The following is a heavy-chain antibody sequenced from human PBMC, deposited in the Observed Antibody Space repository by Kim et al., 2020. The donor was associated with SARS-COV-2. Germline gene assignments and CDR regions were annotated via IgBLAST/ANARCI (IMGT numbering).Heavy chain of an antibody. J-gene: IGHJ4*02. CDR1: GGSISSGGYY. CDR3: AGVRSFFGVVRIFGY. D-gene: IGHD3-3*01. Sequence: SETLSLTCTVSGGSISSGGYYWSWIRQHPGKGLEWYGYIYYSGSTYYNPSLKSLVTISVDTSKNQFSLKLSSVTAADTAVYYCAGVRSFFGVVRIFGYWGQGTQVTVSS. V-gene: IGHV4-31*01. CDR2: IYYSGST.